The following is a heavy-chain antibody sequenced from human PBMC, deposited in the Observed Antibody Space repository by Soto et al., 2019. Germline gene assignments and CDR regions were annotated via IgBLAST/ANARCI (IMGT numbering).Heavy chain of an antibody. V-gene: IGHV1-69*13. CDR3: ARDADIVVVPAASPYGMDV. J-gene: IGHJ6*02. D-gene: IGHD2-2*01. Sequence: SVKFSFKASGYTFSSYAIIWLRQAPGQGLEWMGGIIPIFGTANYAQKFQGRVTITADESTSTAYMELSSLRSEDTAVYYCARDADIVVVPAASPYGMDVWGQGTTVTVSS. CDR2: IIPIFGTA. CDR1: GYTFSSYA.